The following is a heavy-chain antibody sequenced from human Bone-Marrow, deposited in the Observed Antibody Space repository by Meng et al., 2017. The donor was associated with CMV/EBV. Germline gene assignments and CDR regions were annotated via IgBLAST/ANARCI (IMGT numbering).Heavy chain of an antibody. V-gene: IGHV4-39*01. D-gene: IGHD3-3*01. Sequence: SETLSLTCAVSGGSVTSDTSFWGWVRQPPGKGLEWIASVFYGGTTYYNPSLGARATTLFDTSKNHFSLTLTSVTAADTAVYYCVKHTIFGVVGPHYFTDWGQGDLVTFSS. CDR2: VFYGGTT. J-gene: IGHJ4*02. CDR1: GGSVTSDTSF. CDR3: VKHTIFGVVGPHYFTD.